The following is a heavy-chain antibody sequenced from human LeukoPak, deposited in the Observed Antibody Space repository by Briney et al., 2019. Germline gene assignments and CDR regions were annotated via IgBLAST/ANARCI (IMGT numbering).Heavy chain of an antibody. J-gene: IGHJ4*02. CDR3: ARGDAYYFDY. V-gene: IGHV4-4*02. Sequence: SETLSLTCAVSGGSISSSNWCRCVSQPPGKGLEWFGGIYHSRSINYSPSLKSRVTISIDKSKNHFCLQLSAVTAAYTAVYYCARGDAYYFDYWGQGTLVTVSS. CDR2: IYHSRSI. CDR1: GGSISSSNW.